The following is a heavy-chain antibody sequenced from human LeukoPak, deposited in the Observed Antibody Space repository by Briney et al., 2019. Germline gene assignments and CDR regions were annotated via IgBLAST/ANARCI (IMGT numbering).Heavy chain of an antibody. J-gene: IGHJ4*02. V-gene: IGHV4-4*07. Sequence: SETLSLTCTVPGGSISSYYWSWIRQPAGKGLEWIGRIYTSGSTNYNPSLKSRVTMSVDTSKNQFSLKLSSVTAADTAVYYCARDRDTAMVTGFDYWGQGTLVTVSS. CDR3: ARDRDTAMVTGFDY. CDR1: GGSISSYY. D-gene: IGHD5-18*01. CDR2: IYTSGST.